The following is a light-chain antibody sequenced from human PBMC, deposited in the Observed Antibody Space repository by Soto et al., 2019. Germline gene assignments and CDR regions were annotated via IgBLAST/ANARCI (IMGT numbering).Light chain of an antibody. CDR1: QSLLHSNGYNF. CDR3: MPSLQTPRT. Sequence: DIVVTQSPLSLPVTPGEPASISCRSSQSLLHSNGYNFLDWYLQKPGQSPQLLIYLGSNRASGVPDRFSGSGSGTDFTLKNSRVEAEAVGVYYCMPSLQTPRTFGQGTKVEIK. V-gene: IGKV2-28*01. CDR2: LGS. J-gene: IGKJ1*01.